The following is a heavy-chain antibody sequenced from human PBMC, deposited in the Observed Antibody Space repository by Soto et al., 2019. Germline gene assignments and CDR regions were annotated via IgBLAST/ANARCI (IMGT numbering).Heavy chain of an antibody. D-gene: IGHD2-2*01. CDR2: IYPDDSDT. V-gene: IGHV5-51*01. J-gene: IGHJ6*02. Sequence: PGESLKISCKGSDYTFSSYWIAWVRQLPGKGLEWMGIIYPDDSDTRYSPPFQGQVTISADKSINTAYLQWCSLRASDTAMYYCARQGSTGAMYFYGMDVWGQGTTVTVSS. CDR3: ARQGSTGAMYFYGMDV. CDR1: DYTFSSYW.